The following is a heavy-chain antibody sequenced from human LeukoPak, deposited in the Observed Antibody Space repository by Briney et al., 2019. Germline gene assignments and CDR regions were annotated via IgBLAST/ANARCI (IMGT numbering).Heavy chain of an antibody. Sequence: SQTLSLTCAISGDSVSSNSAAWNWIRQSPSRGLEWLGRTYYRSKWNYDYAVSVKSRITINPDTSKNQFSLQMNFVTPEDTAVYYCASYAGATLDAFDIWGQGTMVTVSS. CDR1: GDSVSSNSAA. CDR3: ASYAGATLDAFDI. J-gene: IGHJ3*02. D-gene: IGHD1-26*01. V-gene: IGHV6-1*01. CDR2: TYYRSKWNY.